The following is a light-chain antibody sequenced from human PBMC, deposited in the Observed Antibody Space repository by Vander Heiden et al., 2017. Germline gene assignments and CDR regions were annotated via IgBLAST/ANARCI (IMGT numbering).Light chain of an antibody. J-gene: IGLJ3*02. Sequence: QTVVTQEPSFSVSPGGTVTLTCGFSSGSVPNTYYPSWYQQTPGQAPRTLIYSTNTRSSGVPDRFSGSIVGNKAALTITGAQADDESDYYCVLYMGSGIWVFGGGTKLTVL. V-gene: IGLV8-61*01. CDR1: SGSVPNTYY. CDR2: STN. CDR3: VLYMGSGIWV.